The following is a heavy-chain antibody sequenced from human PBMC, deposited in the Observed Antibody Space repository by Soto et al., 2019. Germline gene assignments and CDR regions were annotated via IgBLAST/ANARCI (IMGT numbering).Heavy chain of an antibody. J-gene: IGHJ5*02. D-gene: IGHD2-2*02. V-gene: IGHV1-69*01. CDR2: IIPIFGTA. CDR1: GGTFSSYA. CDR3: ARDRAKDIVVVPAAIIGFDP. Sequence: QVQLVQSGAEVKKPGSSVKVSCKASGGTFSSYAISWVRQAPGQGLEWRGGIIPIFGTANYAQKFQGRVTIPADESTSTAYMELSSLRSEDTAVYYCARDRAKDIVVVPAAIIGFDPWGQGTLVTVSS.